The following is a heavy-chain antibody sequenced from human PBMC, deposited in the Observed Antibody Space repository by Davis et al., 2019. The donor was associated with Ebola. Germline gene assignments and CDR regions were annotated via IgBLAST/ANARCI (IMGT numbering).Heavy chain of an antibody. V-gene: IGHV4-4*02. J-gene: IGHJ4*01. CDR3: ARGYYLLEY. CDR2: INHSGST. D-gene: IGHD1-26*01. CDR1: GGSISSSNW. Sequence: SETLSLTCAVSGGSISSSNWWRWIRQPPGKGLEWIGEINHSGSTNYNPSLKSRVTISVDTSKNQFSLKVNSVTAADTAMYYCARGYYLLEYWGHGRLVTVSS.